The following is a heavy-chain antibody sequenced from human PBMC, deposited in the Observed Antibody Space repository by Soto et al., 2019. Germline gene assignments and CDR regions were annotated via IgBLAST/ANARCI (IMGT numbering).Heavy chain of an antibody. J-gene: IGHJ6*03. CDR2: IYSGGST. CDR3: AREVTPLSVGFYYYMDV. CDR1: GFTVSSNY. V-gene: IGHV3-66*01. Sequence: EVQLVESGGGLVQPGGSLRLSCAASGFTVSSNYMSWVHQAPGKGLEWVSVIYSGGSTYYADSVKGRFTISRDNSKNTLYLQMNSLRAEDTAVYYCAREVTPLSVGFYYYMDVWGKGTTVTVSS.